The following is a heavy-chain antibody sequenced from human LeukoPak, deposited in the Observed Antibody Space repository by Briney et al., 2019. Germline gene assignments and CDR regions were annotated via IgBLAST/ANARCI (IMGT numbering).Heavy chain of an antibody. J-gene: IGHJ4*02. CDR2: IYYSGST. Sequence: PSETLSLTCTVSGGSISSSNFYRGWIRQPPGKGLEWIGSIYYSGSTYYNPSLKSRVTISVDTSKNQFSLKLSSVTAADTAVYYCARLRDSGSYAVDYWGQGTLVTVSS. V-gene: IGHV4-39*07. CDR1: GGSISSSNFY. CDR3: ARLRDSGSYAVDY. D-gene: IGHD1-26*01.